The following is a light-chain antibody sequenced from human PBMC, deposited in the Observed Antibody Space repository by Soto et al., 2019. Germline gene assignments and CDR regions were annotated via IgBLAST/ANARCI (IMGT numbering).Light chain of an antibody. J-gene: IGKJ1*01. CDR1: QSVTSNY. Sequence: IVLTQSPGTLSLSPGERATLSCGASQSVTSNYLAWYQQKPGQAPRLLIFGASTRATGIPDRFSGSGSGTDFTLTISSLQPEDFAVYYCQQRAGTFGQGTEVDIK. CDR2: GAS. CDR3: QQRAGT. V-gene: IGKV3-20*01.